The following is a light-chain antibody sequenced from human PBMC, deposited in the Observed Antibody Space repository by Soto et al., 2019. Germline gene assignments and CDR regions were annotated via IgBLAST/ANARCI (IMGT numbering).Light chain of an antibody. CDR1: QTISTH. CDR2: GAS. V-gene: IGKV3-15*01. CDR3: QQFDSWPPIT. Sequence: EVELTQSPVTLSVSGGARDTLSCRSSQTISTHLAWYQQKPGQAPRLLIYGASTRATAVPARFSGSGSGTDFTLTISRVQSEDAAVYYCQQFDSWPPITFGQGTNLEIK. J-gene: IGKJ2*01.